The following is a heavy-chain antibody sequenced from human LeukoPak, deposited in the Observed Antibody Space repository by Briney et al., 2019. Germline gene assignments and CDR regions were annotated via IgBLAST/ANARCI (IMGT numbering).Heavy chain of an antibody. Sequence: SETLSLTCTVSGGSISSSSYYWGWIRQPPGKGLEWIGYIYHSGSTYYNPSLKSRVTISVDKSKNQFSLKLSSVTAADTAVYYCARDSSGWLRLSYFDYWGQGTLVTVSS. V-gene: IGHV4-39*07. CDR2: IYHSGST. D-gene: IGHD6-19*01. J-gene: IGHJ4*02. CDR1: GGSISSSSYY. CDR3: ARDSSGWLRLSYFDY.